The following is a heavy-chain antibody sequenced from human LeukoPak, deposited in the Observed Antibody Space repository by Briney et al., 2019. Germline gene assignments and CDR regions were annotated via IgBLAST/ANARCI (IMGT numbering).Heavy chain of an antibody. D-gene: IGHD4-17*01. Sequence: TGGSLRLSCAASGFTFSSYSMHWVRQAPGKGLEWVSSISIRMSKNYADSVKGRFTISRDNSKKTLYLQMNSLRADDTAVYYCGRDPNGDYLGAFDFWGQGTMVSVSS. V-gene: IGHV3-21*04. CDR3: GRDPNGDYLGAFDF. CDR1: GFTFSSYS. J-gene: IGHJ3*01. CDR2: ISIRMSK.